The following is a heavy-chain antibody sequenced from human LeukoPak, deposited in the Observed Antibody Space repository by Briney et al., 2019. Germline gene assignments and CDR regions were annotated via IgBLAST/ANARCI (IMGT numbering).Heavy chain of an antibody. V-gene: IGHV4-59*01. Sequence: SETLSLTCSIFGASISSSYWSWIRQPPGKGLEWIGYIDYSGSASYNPSLKSRVTISADTSKNQFSLRLKSLTAADAAVYYCARDCTGGDCCPLYGMDVWGQGTTVTVSS. CDR3: ARDCTGGDCCPLYGMDV. CDR1: GASISSSY. J-gene: IGHJ6*02. CDR2: IDYSGSA. D-gene: IGHD2-21*02.